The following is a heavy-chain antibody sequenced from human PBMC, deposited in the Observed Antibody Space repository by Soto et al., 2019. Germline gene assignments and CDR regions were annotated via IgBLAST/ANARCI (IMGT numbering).Heavy chain of an antibody. CDR2: INPNSGGT. V-gene: IGHV1-2*04. CDR3: ARDLSRTYGRNWFDP. CDR1: GYTFTGYY. J-gene: IGHJ5*02. Sequence: ASVKVSCKASGYTFTGYYMHWVRQAPGQGLEWMGWINPNSGGTNYAQKFQGWVTMTRDTSISTAYMELSRLRSDDTAVYYCARDLSRTYGRNWFDPWGQGTLVTFPS. D-gene: IGHD4-17*01.